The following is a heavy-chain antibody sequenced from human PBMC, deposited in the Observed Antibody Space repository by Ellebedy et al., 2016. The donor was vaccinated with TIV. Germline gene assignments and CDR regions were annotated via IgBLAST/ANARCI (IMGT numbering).Heavy chain of an antibody. V-gene: IGHV3-30*18. CDR1: GFTFSSYG. J-gene: IGHJ6*02. CDR3: AKCIAVAGTGDYYYYYGMDV. Sequence: GGSLRLXXAASGFTFSSYGMHWVRQAPGKGLEWVAVISYDGSNKYYADSVKGRFTISRDNSKNTLYLQMNSLRAEDTAVYYCAKCIAVAGTGDYYYYYGMDVWGQGTTVTVSS. D-gene: IGHD6-19*01. CDR2: ISYDGSNK.